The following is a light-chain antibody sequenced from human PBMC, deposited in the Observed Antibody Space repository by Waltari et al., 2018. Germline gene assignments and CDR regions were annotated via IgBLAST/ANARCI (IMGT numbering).Light chain of an antibody. CDR1: SSNPGSNS. CDR3: ASWDDSHYV. CDR2: RNN. J-gene: IGLJ1*01. Sequence: QSVLTQPPSASETPGQRVIISCSGSSSNPGSNSLSWYQQLPGTAPKLLSYRNNQRPSGVPDRFSASKSGTSASLAISGLRSEDEAVYYCASWDDSHYVFGTGTQVTVL. V-gene: IGLV1-47*01.